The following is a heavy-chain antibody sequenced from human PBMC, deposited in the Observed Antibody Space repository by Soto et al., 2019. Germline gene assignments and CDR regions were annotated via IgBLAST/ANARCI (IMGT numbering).Heavy chain of an antibody. J-gene: IGHJ3*02. V-gene: IGHV4-30-4*01. D-gene: IGHD1-7*01. CDR1: GGSISSGDYY. CDR2: IYYSGST. CDR3: ARSLASGGGPRTRALDI. Sequence: TSETLSLTCTVAGGSISSGDYYWSWVRQPPGRGLEWIGYIYYSGSTYYNPSLKSRVTISVDTSKNQFSLKLSSVTAADTAVYYCARSLASGGGPRTRALDIWGQGTMVTVSS.